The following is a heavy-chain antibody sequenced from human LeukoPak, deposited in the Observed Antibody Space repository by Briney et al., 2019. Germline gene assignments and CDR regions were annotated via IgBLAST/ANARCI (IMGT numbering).Heavy chain of an antibody. V-gene: IGHV1-24*01. CDR1: GYTLTELS. CDR3: ATVGPVVVAATRRVAYYYYGMDV. CDR2: FDPEDGET. Sequence: ASVKVSCKVSGYTLTELSMHWVRQAPGKGLEWMGGFDPEDGETIYALKFQGRVTMTEDTSTDTAYMELSSLRSEDTAVYYCATVGPVVVAATRRVAYYYYGMDVWGQGTTVTVSS. J-gene: IGHJ6*02. D-gene: IGHD2-15*01.